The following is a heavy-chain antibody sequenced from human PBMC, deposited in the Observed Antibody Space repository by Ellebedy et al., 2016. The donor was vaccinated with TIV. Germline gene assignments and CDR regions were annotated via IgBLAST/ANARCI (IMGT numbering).Heavy chain of an antibody. CDR1: GGTFSSYA. CDR2: IIPIFGTA. J-gene: IGHJ4*02. D-gene: IGHD3-16*01. CDR3: ARGVGAGSEYYFDY. V-gene: IGHV1-69*13. Sequence: AASVKVSCKASGGTFSSYAISWVRQAPGQGLEWMGGIIPIFGTANYAQKFQGRVTITADESTSTAYMELSSLRSEDTAVYYCARGVGAGSEYYFDYWGQGTLVTVSS.